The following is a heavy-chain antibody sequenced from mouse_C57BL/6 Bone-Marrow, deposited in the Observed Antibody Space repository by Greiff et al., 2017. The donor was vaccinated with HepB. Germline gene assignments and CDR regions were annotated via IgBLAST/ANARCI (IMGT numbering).Heavy chain of an antibody. V-gene: IGHV7-1*01. Sequence: EVQLVESGGGLVQSGRSLRLSCATSGFTFSDFYMEWVRQAPGKGLEWIAASRNKANDYTTEYSVSVKGRFIVSRDNSQSTLYLQMNAMRAEDTAIYYGAREYYGCSYDYAMDYGGQGTAVTVSS. J-gene: IGHJ4*01. D-gene: IGHD1-1*01. CDR3: AREYYGCSYDYAMDY. CDR2: SRNKANDYTT. CDR1: GFTFSDFY.